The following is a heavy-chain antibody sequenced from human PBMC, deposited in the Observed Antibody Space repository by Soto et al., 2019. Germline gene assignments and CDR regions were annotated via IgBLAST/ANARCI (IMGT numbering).Heavy chain of an antibody. CDR3: ERRPHHYGEYYYYGMDA. Sequence: SETLSLTCTVSGGSISSSSYYWGWIRQPPGKGLEWIGSIYYSGSTYYNPSLKSRVTISVDTSKNQFSLKLSSVTDAETAVYYCERRPHHYGEYYYYGMDAWGQGTTVT. CDR1: GGSISSSSYY. D-gene: IGHD4-17*01. CDR2: IYYSGST. V-gene: IGHV4-39*01. J-gene: IGHJ6*02.